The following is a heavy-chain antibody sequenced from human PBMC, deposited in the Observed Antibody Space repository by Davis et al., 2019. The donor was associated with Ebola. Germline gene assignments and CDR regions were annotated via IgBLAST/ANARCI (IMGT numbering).Heavy chain of an antibody. V-gene: IGHV1-46*01. CDR2: INPNGDTP. Sequence: ASVKVSCKAFGYTFTNYYMSWVRQAPGQGLEWMGIINPNGDTPRYAHKFQGRVTMTEDTSTDTAYMELSGLRSDDTAIYYCATVRAHSRHDNWGQGTLVTVAS. J-gene: IGHJ4*02. CDR1: GYTFTNYY. D-gene: IGHD3-10*01. CDR3: ATVRAHSRHDN.